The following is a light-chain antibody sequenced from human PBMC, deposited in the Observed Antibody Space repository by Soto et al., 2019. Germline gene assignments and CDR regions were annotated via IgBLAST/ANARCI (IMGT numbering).Light chain of an antibody. CDR1: ETISSDK. J-gene: IGKJ1*01. CDR2: GTF. V-gene: IGKV3-20*01. CDR3: KQYGSWT. Sequence: EIVLTQSPGTLSVSPGERATLSCRASETISSDKLAWYQQKPGQPPSLLIYGTFSRATGIPDRFSGSGSGTDCTLTIRTLEPEDSAIYYCKQYGSWTFGQGTKVDI.